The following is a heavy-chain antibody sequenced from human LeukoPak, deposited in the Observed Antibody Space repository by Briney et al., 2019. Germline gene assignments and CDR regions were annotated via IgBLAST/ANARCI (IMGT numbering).Heavy chain of an antibody. CDR3: ATHCSGGSCYGPSFDY. CDR2: ISGSGGST. J-gene: IGHJ4*02. CDR1: GFTFSSYA. D-gene: IGHD2-15*01. V-gene: IGHV3-23*01. Sequence: GGSLRLSCAASGFTFSSYAMHWVRQAPGKGLEWVSAISGSGGSTYYADSVKGRFTISRDNSKNTLYLQMNSLRAEDTAVYYCATHCSGGSCYGPSFDYWGQGTLVTVSS.